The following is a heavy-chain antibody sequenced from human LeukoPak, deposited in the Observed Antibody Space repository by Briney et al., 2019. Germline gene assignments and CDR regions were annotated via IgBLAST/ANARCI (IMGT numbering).Heavy chain of an antibody. CDR3: AREDAYDSSGYYWFDP. V-gene: IGHV1-18*01. CDR2: ISAYNGNT. Sequence: ASVKVSCKASGYTFTSYGISWVRQAPGQGLEWMGWISAYNGNTNYAQKLQGRVTMTTDTSTSTAYMELRSLRSDDTAVYYCAREDAYDSSGYYWFDPRGQGTLVTVSS. J-gene: IGHJ5*02. D-gene: IGHD3-22*01. CDR1: GYTFTSYG.